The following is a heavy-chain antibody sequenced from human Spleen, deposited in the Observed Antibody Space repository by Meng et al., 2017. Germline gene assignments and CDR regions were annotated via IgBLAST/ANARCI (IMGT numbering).Heavy chain of an antibody. J-gene: IGHJ4*02. CDR2: ISSSGSTI. CDR1: GFTFSSYE. CDR3: AKDSWGAATGSNFES. Sequence: GGSLRLSCAASGFTFSSYEMNWVRQAPGKGLEWVSYISSSGSTIYYADSVKGRFTISRDNAKNSLYLQMNSLRPEDTALYYCAKDSWGAATGSNFESWGQGTLVTVSS. V-gene: IGHV3-48*03. D-gene: IGHD6-13*01.